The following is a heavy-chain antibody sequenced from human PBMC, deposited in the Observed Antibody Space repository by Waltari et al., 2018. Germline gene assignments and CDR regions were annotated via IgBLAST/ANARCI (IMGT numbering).Heavy chain of an antibody. CDR2: IGWNSGAI. Sequence: EVQLVTSGGGLVQPGRSLRLACVGSGFGFDDYARYWVRQRPGKGREWLSGIGWNSGAIGYADSVRGRFSTYRDNARKSLYLQMGRLRPEDTALYYCVKGGWGFGAFYEQHWGQGIQVTVSS. V-gene: IGHV3-9*01. CDR3: VKGGWGFGAFYEQH. J-gene: IGHJ4*02. D-gene: IGHD3-10*01. CDR1: GFGFDDYA.